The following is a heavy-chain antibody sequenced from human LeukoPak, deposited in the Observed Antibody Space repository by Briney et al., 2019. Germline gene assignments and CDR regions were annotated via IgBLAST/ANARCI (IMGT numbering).Heavy chain of an antibody. D-gene: IGHD6-6*01. CDR1: EFTFSNYA. CDR3: ARSSYSSSSSV. Sequence: GGSLRLSCAASEFTFSNYAVHWVRQAPGKGLQWVAVISYDGNTIYYADSVKGRFTISRDTSKNTLYLQMNSLRAEDTAVYYCARSSYSSSSSVWGQGTMVTVSS. V-gene: IGHV3-30-3*01. J-gene: IGHJ3*01. CDR2: ISYDGNTI.